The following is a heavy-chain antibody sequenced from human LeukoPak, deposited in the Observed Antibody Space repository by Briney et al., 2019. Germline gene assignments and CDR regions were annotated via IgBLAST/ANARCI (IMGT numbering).Heavy chain of an antibody. D-gene: IGHD3-3*01. Sequence: SETLSLTCTVSGGSISSSGYYWGWIRQPPGKGLEWIASIYYSGSTYYNPSLKSRVTISVDTSKNQLSLKLSSLTAADTAVYYCARNRYYDFWSGYSDWGQGTLVTVSS. CDR1: GGSISSSGYY. CDR3: ARNRYYDFWSGYSD. V-gene: IGHV4-39*01. CDR2: IYYSGST. J-gene: IGHJ4*02.